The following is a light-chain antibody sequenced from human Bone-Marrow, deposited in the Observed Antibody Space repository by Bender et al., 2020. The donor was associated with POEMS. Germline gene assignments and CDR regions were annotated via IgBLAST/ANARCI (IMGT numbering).Light chain of an antibody. CDR1: SSDVGSYNL. Sequence: QSALTQPRSVSGSPGQSVTISCTGTSSDVGSYNLVSWYQQHPGKAPKVIIYEGSKRPSGVSHRFSGSQSGNTASLTISGLQADDEADYYCSSYTTSSTWVFGGGTKLTVL. CDR3: SSYTTSSTWV. V-gene: IGLV2-14*02. J-gene: IGLJ3*02. CDR2: EGS.